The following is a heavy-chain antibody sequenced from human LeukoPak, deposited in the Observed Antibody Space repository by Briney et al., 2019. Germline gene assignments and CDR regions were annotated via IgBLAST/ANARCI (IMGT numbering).Heavy chain of an antibody. CDR2: IKQDGSEK. Sequence: PGGSLRLSCAASGLTFSSYWMSWVRQAPGKGLEWVANIKQDGSEKYYVDSLKGRFTISRDNAKNSLYLQMNSLRAEDTAVYYCARSYYAFGDYWGQGTLVTVSS. CDR1: GLTFSSYW. V-gene: IGHV3-7*01. D-gene: IGHD2-2*01. J-gene: IGHJ4*02. CDR3: ARSYYAFGDY.